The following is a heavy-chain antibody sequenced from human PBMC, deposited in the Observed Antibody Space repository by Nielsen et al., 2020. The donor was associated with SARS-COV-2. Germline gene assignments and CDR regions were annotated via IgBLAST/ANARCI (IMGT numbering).Heavy chain of an antibody. Sequence: GESLKISCAASGFTFSSYAMHWVRQAPGKGLEWVAVISYDGSNKYYADSVKGRFTISRDNSKNTLYLQMNSLRAEDTAVYYCARDREHSGGWPNNWFDPWGQGTLVTVSS. CDR3: ARDREHSGGWPNNWFDP. CDR2: ISYDGSNK. V-gene: IGHV3-30*04. D-gene: IGHD6-19*01. CDR1: GFTFSSYA. J-gene: IGHJ5*02.